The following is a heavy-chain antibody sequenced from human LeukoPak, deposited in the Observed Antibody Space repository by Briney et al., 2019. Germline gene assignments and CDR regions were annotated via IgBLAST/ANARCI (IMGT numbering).Heavy chain of an antibody. CDR2: IYPGDSDF. CDR1: GSSFTSYW. Sequence: GESLQISCKGSGSSFTSYWIGWVRQLPGIGLEWMGIIYPGDSDFKYSPSFQGQVTISADKSISTAYLQWSSLKASDTAMYYCARGEMATTHPYFDYWGQGTLVTVSS. V-gene: IGHV5-51*01. J-gene: IGHJ4*02. CDR3: ARGEMATTHPYFDY. D-gene: IGHD5-24*01.